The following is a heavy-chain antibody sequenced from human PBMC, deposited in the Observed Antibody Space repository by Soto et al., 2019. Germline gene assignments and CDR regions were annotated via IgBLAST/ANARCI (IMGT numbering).Heavy chain of an antibody. CDR1: GYTFTSYG. V-gene: IGHV1-69*04. CDR3: AREGYSYGYWFDP. D-gene: IGHD5-18*01. J-gene: IGHJ5*02. CDR2: IIPILGIA. Sequence: ASVKVSCKASGYTFTSYGISWVRQAPGQGLEWMGRIIPILGIANYAQKFQGRVTITADKSTSTAYMELSSLRSEDTAVYYCAREGYSYGYWFDPWGQGTLVTVSS.